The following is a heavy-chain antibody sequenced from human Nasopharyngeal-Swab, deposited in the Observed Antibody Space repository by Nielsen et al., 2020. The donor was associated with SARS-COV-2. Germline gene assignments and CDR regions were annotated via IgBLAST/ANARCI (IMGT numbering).Heavy chain of an antibody. CDR2: INWNGGST. Sequence: GGSLRLSCAASGFAFDDYGMSWVRQAPGKGLEWVSGINWNGGSTGYADSVKGRFTISRDNAKNSLYLQMNSLRAEDKALYHCARDFPAYYYDSSGPGRAAFDIWGQGTMVTVSS. CDR1: GFAFDDYG. J-gene: IGHJ3*02. V-gene: IGHV3-20*01. D-gene: IGHD3-22*01. CDR3: ARDFPAYYYDSSGPGRAAFDI.